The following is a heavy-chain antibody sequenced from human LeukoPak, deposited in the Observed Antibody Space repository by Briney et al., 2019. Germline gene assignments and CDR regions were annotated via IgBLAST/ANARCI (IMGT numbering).Heavy chain of an antibody. CDR3: ARVRRDGYNFPLYYYYYYMDV. J-gene: IGHJ6*03. CDR2: MNPNSGNT. Sequence: ASVKVSCKASGYTFTGYYIHWVRQAPGQGLEWMGWMNPNSGNTGYAQKFQGRVTMTRNTSISTAYMELSSLRSEDTAVYYCARVRRDGYNFPLYYYYYYMDVWGKGTTVTISS. D-gene: IGHD5-24*01. CDR1: GYTFTGYY. V-gene: IGHV1-8*02.